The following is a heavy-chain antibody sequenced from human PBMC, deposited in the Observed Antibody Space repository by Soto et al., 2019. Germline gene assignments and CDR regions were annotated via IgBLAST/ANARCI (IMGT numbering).Heavy chain of an antibody. CDR1: GFTFSDFY. Sequence: QVQLVESGGGLVKPGGSLRLSCAASGFTFSDFYMPWIRQAPGQGLEWLSYISGSRRYTYYADSVKGRFTISRDNANNSLYLQMNSLRAEDTAVYYCARGVGAVHAYSYGDPDYWGQGTLVTVSS. V-gene: IGHV3-11*05. CDR3: ARGVGAVHAYSYGDPDY. CDR2: ISGSRRYT. J-gene: IGHJ4*02. D-gene: IGHD5-18*01.